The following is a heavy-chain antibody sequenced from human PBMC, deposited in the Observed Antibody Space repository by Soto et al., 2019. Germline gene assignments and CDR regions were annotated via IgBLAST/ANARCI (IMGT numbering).Heavy chain of an antibody. Sequence: SETLSLTCTVSGGSISSGGYYWSWIRQHPGKGLEWIGYIYYSGSTNYNPSLKSRVTISVDTSKNQFSLKLSSVIAADTAVYYCARMYYYDSSGYYYQYYYYGMDVWGQGTTVTVSS. D-gene: IGHD3-22*01. V-gene: IGHV4-31*03. CDR3: ARMYYYDSSGYYYQYYYYGMDV. CDR2: IYYSGST. CDR1: GGSISSGGYY. J-gene: IGHJ6*02.